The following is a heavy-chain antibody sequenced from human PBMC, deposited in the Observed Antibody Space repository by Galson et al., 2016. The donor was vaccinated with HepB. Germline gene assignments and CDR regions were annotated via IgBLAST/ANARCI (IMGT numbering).Heavy chain of an antibody. CDR2: IWHDGSDK. CDR3: AKVSGYGGLRPFDM. D-gene: IGHD4-23*01. Sequence: SLRLSCAASGFNFSSFGMHWVRQAPGKGLEWVAVIWHDGSDKYYGDSVRGRFSISRDNGKKMLWLHMNGLRDDDTAVYFCAKVSGYGGLRPFDMWGQGTAVVVGS. J-gene: IGHJ3*02. V-gene: IGHV3-33*06. CDR1: GFNFSSFG.